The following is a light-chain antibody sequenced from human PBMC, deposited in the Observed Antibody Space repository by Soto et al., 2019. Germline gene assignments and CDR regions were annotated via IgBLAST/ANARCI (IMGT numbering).Light chain of an antibody. CDR2: DTS. CDR3: QPYNNWPLT. Sequence: EVVMTQSPATLSVSPGEVVTLSSRASQGIGATYAGYQHKPGQTPRLLIYDTSTSATGVPARFSGSRSGPEFPLTIKSLQSDGFAIYYLQPYNNWPLTFGGGPKVASK. CDR1: QGIGAT. V-gene: IGKV3-15*01. J-gene: IGKJ4*02.